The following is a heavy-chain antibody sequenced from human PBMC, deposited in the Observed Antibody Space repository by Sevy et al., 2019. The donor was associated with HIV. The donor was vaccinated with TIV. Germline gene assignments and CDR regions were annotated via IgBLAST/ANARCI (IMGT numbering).Heavy chain of an antibody. J-gene: IGHJ4*02. CDR1: GFTFRSYA. V-gene: IGHV3-23*01. D-gene: IGHD3-22*01. CDR3: AKDLAYESSGYHDY. Sequence: GGSVRLSCSASGFTFRSYAMNWVRQAPGKGLEWVSAITGNGGSTYYADSVKGRFTISRDNSKSTLYLQMNSLRAEDTALYYCAKDLAYESSGYHDYWGQGTLVTVSS. CDR2: ITGNGGST.